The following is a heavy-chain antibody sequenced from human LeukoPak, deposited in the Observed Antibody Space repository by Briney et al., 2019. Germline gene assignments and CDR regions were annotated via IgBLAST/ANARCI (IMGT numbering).Heavy chain of an antibody. D-gene: IGHD3-16*01. Sequence: KPSETLSLTCTVSAGSISRNYWSWIRQPPEKGLQWIGYISYSGSTDYNPSLKSRVTISVDTSKNQFSLRLSSVTAADTAVYYCAAGGSWFDPWGQGTLVTVSS. CDR1: AGSISRNY. J-gene: IGHJ5*02. V-gene: IGHV4-59*01. CDR3: AAGGSWFDP. CDR2: ISYSGST.